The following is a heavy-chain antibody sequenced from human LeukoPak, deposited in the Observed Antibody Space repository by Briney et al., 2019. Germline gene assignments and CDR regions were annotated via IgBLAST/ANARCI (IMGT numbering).Heavy chain of an antibody. CDR1: GFSFSSYW. D-gene: IGHD5-18*01. CDR3: ASWILATWD. Sequence: PGGSLRLSCAASGFSFSSYWMHWVRHAPGKGLVWVSRINSDGSSTNYADSVKGRFTISRDNAKNTLYLQMNSLRAEDTAVYYCASWILATWDWGQGTLVTVSS. CDR2: INSDGSST. V-gene: IGHV3-74*01. J-gene: IGHJ4*02.